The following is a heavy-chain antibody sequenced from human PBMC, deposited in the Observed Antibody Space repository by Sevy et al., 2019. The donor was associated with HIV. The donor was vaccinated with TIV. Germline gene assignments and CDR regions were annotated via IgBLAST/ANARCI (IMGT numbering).Heavy chain of an antibody. V-gene: IGHV3-23*01. CDR1: GFTFSSYA. CDR2: ISGSGGST. Sequence: GGSLSLSCAASGFTFSSYAMSWVRQAPGKGLEWVSAISGSGGSTYYADSVKCRFTISRDNSKNTRYLQMNSLRAEDTAGYYCAKDFRVTTHFDYWGQGTLVTVSS. CDR3: AKDFRVTTHFDY. J-gene: IGHJ4*02. D-gene: IGHD4-4*01.